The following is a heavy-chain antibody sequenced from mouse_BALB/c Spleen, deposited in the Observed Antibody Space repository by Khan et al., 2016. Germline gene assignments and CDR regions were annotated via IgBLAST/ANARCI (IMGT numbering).Heavy chain of an antibody. CDR3: ARSYGNYGYFDV. CDR2: ISDGGSYT. D-gene: IGHD2-1*01. Sequence: EVELVESGGGLVKPGGSLKLSCAASGFTFSDYYMYWVRQIPEKRLEWVATISDGGSYTYYPDSVKGRFTISRDNAKNNLYLQMSSLKSEDTAMYFCARSYGNYGYFDVWGAGTTVTVSS. J-gene: IGHJ1*01. V-gene: IGHV5-4*02. CDR1: GFTFSDYY.